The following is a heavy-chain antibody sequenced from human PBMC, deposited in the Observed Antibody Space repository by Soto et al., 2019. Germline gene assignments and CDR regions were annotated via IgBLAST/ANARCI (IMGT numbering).Heavy chain of an antibody. V-gene: IGHV3-30*18. CDR1: GFTFSSYG. Sequence: LRLSCAASGFTFSSYGMHWVRQAPGKGLEWVAVISYDGSNKYYADSVKGRFTISRDNSKNTLYLQMNSLRAEDTAVYYCAKDHGSGSYYNENDRRDYYYGMDVWGQGTTVTVS. CDR2: ISYDGSNK. CDR3: AKDHGSGSYYNENDRRDYYYGMDV. J-gene: IGHJ6*02. D-gene: IGHD3-10*01.